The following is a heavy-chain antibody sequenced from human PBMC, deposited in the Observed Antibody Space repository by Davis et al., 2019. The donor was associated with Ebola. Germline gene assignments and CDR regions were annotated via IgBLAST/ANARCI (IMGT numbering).Heavy chain of an antibody. CDR3: AREEIVVVATNPSPYYYYGMDV. J-gene: IGHJ6*02. D-gene: IGHD2-15*01. CDR1: GYSFTNYF. Sequence: ASVKVSCKASGYSFTNYFIHWVRQAPGQGLEWMGRMNPNSGGTNHAQKFQGRLTMTRDTTISTAYMELTRLRSDDTAVYYCAREEIVVVATNPSPYYYYGMDVWGQGTTVTVSS. CDR2: MNPNSGGT. V-gene: IGHV1-2*06.